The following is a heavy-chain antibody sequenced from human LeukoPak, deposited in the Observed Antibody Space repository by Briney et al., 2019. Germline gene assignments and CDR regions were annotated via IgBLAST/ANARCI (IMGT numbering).Heavy chain of an antibody. V-gene: IGHV3-33*01. D-gene: IGHD4-17*01. CDR1: GFTFSSYG. Sequence: GRPLRLSCAASGFTFSSYGMHWVRQAPGKGLEWVAVIWYDGSNKYYADSVKGRFTISRDNSKNTLYLQMNSLRAEDTAVYYCARDLYGDYQTYYFDYWGQGTLVTVSS. J-gene: IGHJ4*02. CDR2: IWYDGSNK. CDR3: ARDLYGDYQTYYFDY.